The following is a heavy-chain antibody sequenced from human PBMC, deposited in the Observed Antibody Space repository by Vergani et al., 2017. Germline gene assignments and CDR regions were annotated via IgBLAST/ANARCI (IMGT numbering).Heavy chain of an antibody. CDR1: GYSFTSYW. J-gene: IGHJ4*02. V-gene: IGHV5-51*01. D-gene: IGHD1-26*01. CDR2: IDPGDSDT. Sequence: EVQLVQSGAEVKTPGESLKISCKGSGYSFTSYWIGLVRQMPGKRLGWMVIIDPGDSDTRYSPSFQGQVTVSADKSISPAYLQCGSLKASDTAMYYCARHRRPWELRLGTAGYFDCWGQGTLVAWSS. CDR3: ARHRRPWELRLGTAGYFDC.